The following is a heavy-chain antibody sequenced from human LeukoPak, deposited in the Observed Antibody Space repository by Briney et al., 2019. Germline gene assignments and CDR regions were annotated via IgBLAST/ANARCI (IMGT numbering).Heavy chain of an antibody. CDR2: IYYSGST. CDR3: ARVASGNLYNYYYMDA. J-gene: IGHJ6*03. CDR1: GGSISSYY. D-gene: IGHD1-14*01. Sequence: PSETLSLTCTVSGGSISSYYWSWIRQPPGKGLEWIGYIYYSGSTNYNPSLKSRVTISVDTSKNQFSLKLSSVTAADTAVYHCARVASGNLYNYYYMDAWGKGTTVTISS. V-gene: IGHV4-59*12.